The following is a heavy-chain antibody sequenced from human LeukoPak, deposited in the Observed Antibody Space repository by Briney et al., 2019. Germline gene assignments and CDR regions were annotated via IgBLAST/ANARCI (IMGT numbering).Heavy chain of an antibody. V-gene: IGHV4-39*01. CDR2: IYYSGST. CDR3: ARGRRGGYYYGSGKYGMDV. CDR1: GGSISSSSYY. D-gene: IGHD3-10*01. Sequence: SETLSLTCTVSGGSISSSSYYWGWIRRPPGKGLEWIGSIYYSGSTYYNPSLKSRVTISVDTSKNQFSLKLSSVTAADTAVYYCARGRRGGYYYGSGKYGMDVWGQGTTVTVSS. J-gene: IGHJ6*02.